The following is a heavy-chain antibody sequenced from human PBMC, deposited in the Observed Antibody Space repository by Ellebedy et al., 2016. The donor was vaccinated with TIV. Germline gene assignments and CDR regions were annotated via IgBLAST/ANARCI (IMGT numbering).Heavy chain of an antibody. CDR1: GGFISSYY. V-gene: IGHV4-59*01. J-gene: IGHJ4*02. CDR3: ARVSITGQYFDY. CDR2: IYYSGST. D-gene: IGHD2/OR15-2a*01. Sequence: MPSETLSLTCTVSGGFISSYYWSWIRQPPGKGLEWIGYIYYSGSTNYNPSLKSRVTISVDTSKNQFSLKLSSVTAADTAVYYCARVSITGQYFDYWGQGTLVTVSS.